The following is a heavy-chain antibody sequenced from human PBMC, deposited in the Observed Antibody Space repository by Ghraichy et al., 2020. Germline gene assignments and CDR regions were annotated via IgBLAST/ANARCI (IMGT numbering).Heavy chain of an antibody. CDR1: GFGFDTST. D-gene: IGHD5-24*01. CDR3: AGNYLYYYAFDI. J-gene: IGHJ6*02. CDR2: ISRSSRYI. Sequence: GESLNISCAASGFGFDTSTINWVRQDPGQRLEWVSSISRSSRYIYYADSVRGRFTISRDNDKNSLYLQMDSLRAEDTAIYYCAGNYLYYYAFDIWGQVTTVTVSS. V-gene: IGHV3-21*06.